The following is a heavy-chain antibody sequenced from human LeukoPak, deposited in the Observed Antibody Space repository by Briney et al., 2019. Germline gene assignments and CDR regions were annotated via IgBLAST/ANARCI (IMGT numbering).Heavy chain of an antibody. CDR2: ISGSGGST. J-gene: IGHJ4*02. CDR1: GYTFSSYS. V-gene: IGHV3-23*01. CDR3: AKDRAAAGTEPFDY. Sequence: GGSLRLSCAASGYTFSSYSMNWVRQAPGKGLEWVSAISGSGGSTYYADSVKGRFTISRDNSKNTLYLQMNSLRAEDTAVYYCAKDRAAAGTEPFDYWGQGTLVTVSS. D-gene: IGHD6-13*01.